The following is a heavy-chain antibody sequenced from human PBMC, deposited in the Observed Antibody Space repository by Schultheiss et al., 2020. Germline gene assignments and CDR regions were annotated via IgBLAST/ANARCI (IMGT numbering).Heavy chain of an antibody. CDR2: INPNSGGA. CDR3: ARDKGDMVTATINWFDP. Sequence: ASVKVSCKASGYTFNSYGINWVRQAPGQGPEWMGRINPNSGGANYAQKFQGRVTMTRDTSISTAYMELSRLTSDDTAVYYCARDKGDMVTATINWFDPWGQGTLVTVSS. D-gene: IGHD2-21*02. V-gene: IGHV1-2*06. J-gene: IGHJ5*02. CDR1: GYTFNSYG.